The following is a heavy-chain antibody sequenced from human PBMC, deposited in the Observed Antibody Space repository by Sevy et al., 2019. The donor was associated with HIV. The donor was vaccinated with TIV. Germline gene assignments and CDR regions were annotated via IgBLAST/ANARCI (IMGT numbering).Heavy chain of an antibody. J-gene: IGHJ4*02. V-gene: IGHV4-39*01. D-gene: IGHD3-22*01. Sequence: SDTLSLTCTVSGGSISSSSYYWGWIRQPPGKGLEWIGSIYYSGSTYYNPSLKSRVTISVDTSKNQFSLKLSSVTAADTAVYYCARRGTYYYDSSGLYYFDYWGQGTLVTVSS. CDR1: GGSISSSSYY. CDR2: IYYSGST. CDR3: ARRGTYYYDSSGLYYFDY.